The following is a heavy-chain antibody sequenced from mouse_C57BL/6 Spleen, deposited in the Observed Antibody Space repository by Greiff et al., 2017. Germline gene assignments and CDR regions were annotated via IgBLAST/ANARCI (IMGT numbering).Heavy chain of an antibody. J-gene: IGHJ4*01. CDR2: ISSGSSTI. D-gene: IGHD4-1*01. Sequence: EVQRVESGGGLVKPGGSLKLSCAASGFTFSDYGMHWVRQAPEKGLEWVAYISSGSSTIYYADTVKGRFTISRDNAKNTLFLQMTSLRSEDTAMYYCANNSRTGTLRDYYAMDYWGQGTSVTVSS. CDR3: ANNSRTGTLRDYYAMDY. V-gene: IGHV5-17*01. CDR1: GFTFSDYG.